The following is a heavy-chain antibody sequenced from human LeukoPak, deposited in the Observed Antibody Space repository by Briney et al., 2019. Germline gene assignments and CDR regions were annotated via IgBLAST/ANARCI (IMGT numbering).Heavy chain of an antibody. CDR1: GFTFSSYS. J-gene: IGHJ4*02. CDR2: IGTSSSII. CDR3: ARHDYAGNSGDY. V-gene: IGHV3-48*02. Sequence: GGSLRLSCAASGFTFSSYSMNWVRQTPGKGLEWVSYIGTSSSIIYYADSVKGRFTISRDNAKNSLYLQMNSLRDEDTAVYYCARHDYAGNSGDYWGQGTLATVSS. D-gene: IGHD4-23*01.